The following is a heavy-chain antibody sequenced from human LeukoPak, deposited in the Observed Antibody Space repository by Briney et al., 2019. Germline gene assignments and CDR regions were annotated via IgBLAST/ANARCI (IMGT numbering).Heavy chain of an antibody. J-gene: IGHJ4*02. D-gene: IGHD5-18*01. CDR1: GYTFTSYA. CDR2: INAGNGDT. Sequence: ASVKVSCKASGYTFTSYAMHWVRQAPGQSLEWMGWINAGNGDTKYSQKFQGRVTITRDTSASTVYMELSSLTSEDTAVYFCARGGVQLPWLNFDCWGQGTLATVSS. CDR3: ARGGVQLPWLNFDC. V-gene: IGHV1-3*01.